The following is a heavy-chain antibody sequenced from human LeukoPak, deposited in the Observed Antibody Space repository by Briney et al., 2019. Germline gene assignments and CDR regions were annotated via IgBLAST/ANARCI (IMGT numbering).Heavy chain of an antibody. Sequence: GGSLRLSCAASGFTFSSYTMIWVRQAPGKGLEWVSSISPSSDYIYYADSVKGRFTISRDNAKNSLYLQMNRLRAEDTTVYYCARVEWQLRTNDYWGRGTLVTVSS. CDR1: GFTFSSYT. J-gene: IGHJ4*02. D-gene: IGHD4-23*01. CDR2: ISPSSDYI. V-gene: IGHV3-21*01. CDR3: ARVEWQLRTNDY.